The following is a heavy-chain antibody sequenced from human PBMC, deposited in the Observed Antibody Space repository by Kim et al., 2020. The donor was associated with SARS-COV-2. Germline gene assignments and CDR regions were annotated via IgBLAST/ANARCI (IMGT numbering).Heavy chain of an antibody. D-gene: IGHD3-9*01. CDR2: IYYSGST. J-gene: IGHJ5*02. CDR1: GGSMSSYY. CDR3: ARELSDWLAQGWFDP. V-gene: IGHV4-59*01. Sequence: SETLSLTCTVSGGSMSSYYWSWIRQPPGKGLEWIGYIYYSGSTNYNPSLKSRVTISVDTSKNQFSLKLSSVTTADTAVYYCARELSDWLAQGWFDPWGQGTLVTVSS.